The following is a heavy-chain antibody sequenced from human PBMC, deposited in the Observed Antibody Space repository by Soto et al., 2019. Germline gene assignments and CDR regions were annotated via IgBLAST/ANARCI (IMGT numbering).Heavy chain of an antibody. J-gene: IGHJ6*03. Sequence: SETLSLTCSVSGGSIRRSDSCWSWVRQFPGKGLEWIAYITDSGRTDYNPSLKSRATISIDTSKNQFFLNLSSMTAADTAVYYCATVYYYGSGSYWANYMDGWGKGTTVTVSS. CDR2: ITDSGRT. D-gene: IGHD3-10*01. CDR3: ATVYYYGSGSYWANYMDG. V-gene: IGHV4-31*03. CDR1: GGSIRRSDSC.